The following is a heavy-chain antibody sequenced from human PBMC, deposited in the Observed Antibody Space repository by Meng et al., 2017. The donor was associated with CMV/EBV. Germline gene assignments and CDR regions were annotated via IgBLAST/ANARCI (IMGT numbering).Heavy chain of an antibody. J-gene: IGHJ5*02. CDR3: DRDVRCSITMTPTGWFDP. CDR1: GGSISSRTYY. Sequence: LRLSCTVSGGSISSRTYYWSWIRQPPGKGLEWIGYTYYTGNTYYNPSLKSRVTISVDTSKNPFSLKLGSVTAAATAVYFCDRDVRCSITMTPTGWFDPWGQGTLVTVSS. V-gene: IGHV4-30-4*08. CDR2: TYYTGNT. D-gene: IGHD3-22*01.